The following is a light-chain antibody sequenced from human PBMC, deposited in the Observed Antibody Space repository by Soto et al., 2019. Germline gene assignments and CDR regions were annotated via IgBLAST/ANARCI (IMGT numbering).Light chain of an antibody. CDR3: QQHNQWPIT. J-gene: IGKJ5*01. CDR1: QSISSN. Sequence: MTQSPSTLSASVGDRVTITCRASQSISSNLAWYQQKPGQAPRLLIYGASTRATGIPAMFSGSGSGTEFTLTINSLQSEDSAVYYCQQHNQWPITFGQGTRLEIK. CDR2: GAS. V-gene: IGKV3-15*01.